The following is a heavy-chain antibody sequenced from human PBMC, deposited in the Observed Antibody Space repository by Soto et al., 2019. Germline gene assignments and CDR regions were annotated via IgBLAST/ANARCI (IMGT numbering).Heavy chain of an antibody. J-gene: IGHJ4*02. CDR2: ITGSSETT. Sequence: EVQLLESGGGLVQPGGSLRLSCAASGFTFSNYAMTWVRQAPGKGLEWVSGITGSSETTYYADSVKGRFTISRDNSKNTVYLQMNSLRAEDSAVYYCARDCFRTFCSVWKLWGQGTLVTVSP. CDR3: ARDCFRTFCSVWKL. V-gene: IGHV3-23*01. CDR1: GFTFSNYA. D-gene: IGHD1-1*01.